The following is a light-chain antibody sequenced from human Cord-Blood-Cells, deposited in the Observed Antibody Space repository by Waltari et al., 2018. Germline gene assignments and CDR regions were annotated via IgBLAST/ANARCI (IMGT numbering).Light chain of an antibody. CDR1: SSDVGGYNY. V-gene: IGLV2-14*01. CDR3: SSYTSSSTVV. CDR2: DVS. J-gene: IGLJ2*01. Sequence: QSALTQPASVSGSPGQSITISCTGTSSDVGGYNYVSWCQQHTGKAPKLMIYDVSNRPSGVSNRVSGSKSGNTASLTSSGLQAEDEADYYCSSYTSSSTVVFGGGTKLTVL.